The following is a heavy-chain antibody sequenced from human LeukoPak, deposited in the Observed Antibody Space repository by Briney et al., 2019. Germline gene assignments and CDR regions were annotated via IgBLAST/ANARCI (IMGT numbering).Heavy chain of an antibody. CDR1: GFTFSSYE. Sequence: GGSLRLSCAASGFTFSSYEMNWVRQAPGKGLAWVSYISSSGSTIYYADSVKGRFTISRDNSKNTLYLQMNSLRAEDTAVYYCAKSAQYCSGGSCYSDPYYFDYWGQGTLVTVSS. V-gene: IGHV3-48*03. D-gene: IGHD2-15*01. J-gene: IGHJ4*02. CDR2: ISSSGSTI. CDR3: AKSAQYCSGGSCYSDPYYFDY.